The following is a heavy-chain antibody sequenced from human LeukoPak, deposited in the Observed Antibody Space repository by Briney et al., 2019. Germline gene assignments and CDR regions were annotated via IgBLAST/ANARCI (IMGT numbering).Heavy chain of an antibody. V-gene: IGHV3-74*01. J-gene: IGHJ3*02. CDR2: IQSDGGST. Sequence: GGSLRLSCAASGFTFSSYWMHWVRQAPGKGLVWVSRIQSDGGSTSYADSVKGRFTISRDNAKNTLYLQMNSLRAEDTAVYYCARDQAGAFDIWGQGTMVTVSS. CDR3: ARDQAGAFDI. CDR1: GFTFSSYW. D-gene: IGHD3-10*01.